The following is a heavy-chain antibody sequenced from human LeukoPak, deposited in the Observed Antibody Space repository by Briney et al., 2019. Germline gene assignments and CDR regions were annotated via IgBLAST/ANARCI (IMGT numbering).Heavy chain of an antibody. Sequence: GGSLRLSCAASGFTFSSYAMSWVRQAPGKGLEWVSAISGSGGSTYYADSVKGRFTISRDNAKNSLYLQMNSLRAEDTAVYYCARGKRYPQQLVPYFDYWGQGTLVTVSS. CDR2: ISGSGGST. J-gene: IGHJ4*02. CDR1: GFTFSSYA. V-gene: IGHV3-23*01. CDR3: ARGKRYPQQLVPYFDY. D-gene: IGHD6-13*01.